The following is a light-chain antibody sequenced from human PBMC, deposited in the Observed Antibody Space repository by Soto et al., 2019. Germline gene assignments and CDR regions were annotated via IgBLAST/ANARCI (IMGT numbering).Light chain of an antibody. J-gene: IGKJ1*01. CDR3: QQYYITSSWT. CDR1: QSVLYSSNNKNY. Sequence: DIVMTQSPDSLAVSLGERATINCKSSQSVLYSSNNKNYLAWYQQKPGQPPKLLIYWASTRESGVPDRFSGSGSGTDFTLTISSLQAEDVAVYYCQQYYITSSWTFGQGTKVDIK. V-gene: IGKV4-1*01. CDR2: WAS.